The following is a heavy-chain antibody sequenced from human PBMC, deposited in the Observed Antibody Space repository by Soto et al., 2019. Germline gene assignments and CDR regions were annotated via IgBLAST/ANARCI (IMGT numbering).Heavy chain of an antibody. J-gene: IGHJ6*02. D-gene: IGHD6-13*01. V-gene: IGHV3-53*02. CDR2: IDCDDGST. CDR1: GFTVSTNY. CDR3: ASGQQVILRYYYGWDV. Sequence: EVQLVETGGGLIQPGGSLRLSCAVSGFTVSTNYMSWVRQAPGKGLEWVSVIDCDDGSTYYADSVKGRFSISSDSSRNTLNLQMNSQRAEDSAVYYCASGQQVILRYYYGWDVWGQGTTVTVSS.